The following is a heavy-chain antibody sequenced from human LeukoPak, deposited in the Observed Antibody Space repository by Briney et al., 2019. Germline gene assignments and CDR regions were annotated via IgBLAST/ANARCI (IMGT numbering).Heavy chain of an antibody. CDR1: GFTFSNYA. CDR2: ISGRGGTT. CDR3: PWVEIG. J-gene: IGHJ4*02. D-gene: IGHD5-12*01. V-gene: IGHV3-23*01. Sequence: GGSLRLSCTASGFTFSNYAMTWVRQAPGKGLEWVSTISGRGGTTYYAVSVMGRFIISRDNSKNTLYLQMNSLRTEDTAVYSCPWVEIGWGQGTLVTVSS.